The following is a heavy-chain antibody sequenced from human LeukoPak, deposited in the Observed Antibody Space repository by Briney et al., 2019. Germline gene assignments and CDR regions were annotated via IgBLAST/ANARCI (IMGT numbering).Heavy chain of an antibody. CDR2: IYTSGGI. V-gene: IGHV4-4*07. CDR1: GGSISNYY. J-gene: IGHJ4*02. CDR3: ARQGSGNYYNIDY. Sequence: PSETLSLTCTVSGGSISNYYWSWIRQPAGKGLEWIGRIYTSGGINYNPSLKSRVTMSVDTSKNQFSLKLSSVTAADTAVYYCARQGSGNYYNIDYWGQGTLVTVSS. D-gene: IGHD3-10*01.